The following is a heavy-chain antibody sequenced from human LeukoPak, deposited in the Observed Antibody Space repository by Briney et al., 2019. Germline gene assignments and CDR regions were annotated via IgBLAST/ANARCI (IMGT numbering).Heavy chain of an antibody. D-gene: IGHD7-27*01. Sequence: KPGRSLRLSCAASGFTFSDYYTRWIRQAPGKGMEWVSYISSSSSYTNYADSVKGRFTISRDNAKNSLYLQMNSLRAEDTAVYYCARVGWGLFDYWGQGTLVTVSS. V-gene: IGHV3-11*06. CDR1: GFTFSDYY. CDR2: ISSSSSYT. J-gene: IGHJ4*02. CDR3: ARVGWGLFDY.